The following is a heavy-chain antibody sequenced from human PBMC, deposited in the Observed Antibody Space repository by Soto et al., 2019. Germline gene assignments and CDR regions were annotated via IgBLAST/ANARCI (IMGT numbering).Heavy chain of an antibody. V-gene: IGHV5-10-1*01. Sequence: GESLKIPWKCSRYTFTDYWINWVRQMPGKGLEWMGRIDPSDSYTKYSPSFQGHVTISADKSISTAYLEWSSLEASDPAMYYCARARSITIFGVVGFEMDVWGQGTTVTVSS. J-gene: IGHJ6*02. CDR1: RYTFTDYW. CDR3: ARARSITIFGVVGFEMDV. D-gene: IGHD3-3*01. CDR2: IDPSDSYT.